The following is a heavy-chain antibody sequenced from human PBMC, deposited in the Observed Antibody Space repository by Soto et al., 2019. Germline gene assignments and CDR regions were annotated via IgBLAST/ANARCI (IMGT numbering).Heavy chain of an antibody. Sequence: GGSLRLSCAASGFTFSAYALSWVRQALRKGLGWVSALSGGGDNTYYADSVKGRFTGSRDRSKNTLYLQINSLRAEDTAVYYCAKDHILEGDPCGQGTRVTVSS. D-gene: IGHD3-3*02. CDR3: AKDHILEGDP. CDR2: LSGGGDNT. J-gene: IGHJ5*02. V-gene: IGHV3-23*01. CDR1: GFTFSAYA.